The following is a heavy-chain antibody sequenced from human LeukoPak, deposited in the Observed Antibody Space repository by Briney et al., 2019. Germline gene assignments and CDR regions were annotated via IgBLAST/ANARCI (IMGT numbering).Heavy chain of an antibody. J-gene: IGHJ3*02. CDR3: ARDRAFDI. V-gene: IGHV4-59*01. Sequence: SETLSLTCTVSGVSISSYYWSWIRQPPGMVLEWIGYIYYSWSTNYNPSLKSRVTISVDTSKNQFSLKLSSVTAADTAVYYCARDRAFDIWGQGTMVTVSS. CDR1: GVSISSYY. CDR2: IYYSWST.